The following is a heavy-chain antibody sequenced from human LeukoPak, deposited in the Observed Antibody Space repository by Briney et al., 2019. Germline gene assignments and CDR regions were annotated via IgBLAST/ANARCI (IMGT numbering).Heavy chain of an antibody. J-gene: IGHJ3*02. D-gene: IGHD3-16*02. CDR3: ARVNRGDAFDI. Sequence: GGSLRLSCAASGFTFSSYAMSWVRQAPGKGLEWVAVIWYDGRNKFYADSLKGRFTISRDNSKNTLYLQMNSLRAEDTAVYYCARVNRGDAFDIWGQGSFVTVSS. V-gene: IGHV3-33*08. CDR2: IWYDGRNK. CDR1: GFTFSSYA.